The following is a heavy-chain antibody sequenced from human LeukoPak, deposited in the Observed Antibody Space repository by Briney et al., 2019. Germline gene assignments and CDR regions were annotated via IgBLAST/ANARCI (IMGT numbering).Heavy chain of an antibody. CDR3: ARSDILTGYYFDY. D-gene: IGHD3-9*01. Sequence: PSETLSLTCTVSGGSISSGGYYWSWLRQHPGKGLEWIGYIYYSGSTYYNPSFKSRVTISVDTSKNQFSLKLSSVTAADTAVYYCARSDILTGYYFDYWGQGTLVTVSS. J-gene: IGHJ4*02. V-gene: IGHV4-31*03. CDR1: GGSISSGGYY. CDR2: IYYSGST.